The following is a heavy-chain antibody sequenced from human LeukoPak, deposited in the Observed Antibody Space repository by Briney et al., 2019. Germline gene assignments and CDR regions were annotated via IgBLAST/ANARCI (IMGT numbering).Heavy chain of an antibody. CDR3: ARDTVGATDY. CDR2: ISSTSAYI. J-gene: IGHJ4*02. CDR1: GFALKSYS. Sequence: GGSLRLSCAGSGFALKSYSLSWVRQAPGKGLEWVSSISSTSAYIYYADSVKGRFTISRDNAKNSLYLQMNSLRAEDTALYYCARDTVGATDYWGQGTLVTVSS. D-gene: IGHD1-26*01. V-gene: IGHV3-21*01.